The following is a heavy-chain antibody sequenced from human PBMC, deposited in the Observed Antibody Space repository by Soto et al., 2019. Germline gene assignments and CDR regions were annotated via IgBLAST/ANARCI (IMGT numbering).Heavy chain of an antibody. V-gene: IGHV3-48*03. Sequence: GGSLRLSCAASGFTFSSYEMNWVRQAPGKGLEWVSYISSSGSTIYYADSVKGRFTISRDNAKNSLYLQMNSLRAEDTAVYYCAGGAFMVGAFDIWGQGTMVTVSS. D-gene: IGHD3-10*01. CDR2: ISSSGSTI. CDR1: GFTFSSYE. CDR3: AGGAFMVGAFDI. J-gene: IGHJ3*02.